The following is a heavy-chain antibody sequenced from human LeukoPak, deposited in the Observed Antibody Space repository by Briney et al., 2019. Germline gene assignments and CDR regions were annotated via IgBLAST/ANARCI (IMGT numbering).Heavy chain of an antibody. J-gene: IGHJ4*02. V-gene: IGHV4-34*01. CDR3: EYSSGYYRPIDY. CDR2: INHSGST. D-gene: IGHD3-22*01. CDR1: GGSFSGYY. Sequence: PSETLSLTCAVYGGSFSGYYWTWIRQPPGKGLEWIGEINHSGSTNYNPSLKSRVTISVDTSKKQLSLKLNSVTAADTAVYYCEYSSGYYRPIDYWGQGTLVTVSS.